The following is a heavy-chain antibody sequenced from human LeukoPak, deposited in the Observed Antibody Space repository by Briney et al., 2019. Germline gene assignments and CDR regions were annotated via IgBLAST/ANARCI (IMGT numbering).Heavy chain of an antibody. CDR1: GYTFTGYY. D-gene: IGHD1-26*01. CDR3: ARDPGDTGSYYDY. CDR2: INPNSGGT. J-gene: IGHJ4*02. Sequence: GASVKVSCKASGYTFTGYYMHWVRQAPGQGLEWMGRINPNSGGTNYAQKFQGRVTMTRDTSISTAYMELSRLRSDDTAVYYCARDPGDTGSYYDYWGQGTLVTVSS. V-gene: IGHV1-2*02.